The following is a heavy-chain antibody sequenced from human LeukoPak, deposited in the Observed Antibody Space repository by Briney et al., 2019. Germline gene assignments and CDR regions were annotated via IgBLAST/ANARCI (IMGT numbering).Heavy chain of an antibody. CDR1: GFTFSSYG. J-gene: IGHJ4*02. V-gene: IGHV3-23*01. CDR2: ISGSGGST. Sequence: GGSLRLSCAASGFTFSSYGMSWVRQAPGKGLEWVSAISGSGGSTYYADSVKGRFTISRDNSKNTLYLQMNSLRAEDTAVYYCAKSVPYCGGDCYIGFDYWGQGTLVTVSS. D-gene: IGHD2-21*02. CDR3: AKSVPYCGGDCYIGFDY.